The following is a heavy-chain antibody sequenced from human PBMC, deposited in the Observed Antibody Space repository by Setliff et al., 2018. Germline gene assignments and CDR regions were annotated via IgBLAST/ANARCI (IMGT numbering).Heavy chain of an antibody. CDR3: ARDGGFGESSRYFDY. CDR1: GGTFSSYA. D-gene: IGHD3-10*01. Sequence: SVKVSCKASGGTFSSYAISWVRQAPGQGLEWMGGIIPIFGTANYAQKFQGRVTITADESTSTAYVELSSLRSEDTAVYYCARDGGFGESSRYFDYWGQGTLVTVSS. J-gene: IGHJ4*02. V-gene: IGHV1-69*13. CDR2: IIPIFGTA.